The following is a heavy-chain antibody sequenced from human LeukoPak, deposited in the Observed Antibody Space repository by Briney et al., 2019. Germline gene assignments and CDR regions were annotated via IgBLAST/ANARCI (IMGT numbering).Heavy chain of an antibody. CDR1: GYTFTGYY. CDR3: ARVMVYCSSTSCYTGQGYYYYGMDV. D-gene: IGHD2-2*02. CDR2: IIPIFGTA. V-gene: IGHV1-69*13. J-gene: IGHJ6*02. Sequence: SVKVSCKASGYTFTGYYMHWVRQAPGQGLEWMGGIIPIFGTANYAQKFQGRVTITADESTSTAYMELSSLRSEDTAVYYCARVMVYCSSTSCYTGQGYYYYGMDVWGQGTTVTVSS.